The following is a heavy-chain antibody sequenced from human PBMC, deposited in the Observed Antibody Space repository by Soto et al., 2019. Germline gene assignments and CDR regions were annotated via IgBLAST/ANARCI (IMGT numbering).Heavy chain of an antibody. D-gene: IGHD3-22*01. J-gene: IGHJ6*02. Sequence: EVQLVESGGGLVQPGGSLRLSCAASGFTFSSYEMNWVRQAPGKGLEWVSYISSSGSTIYYADSVKGRFTISRDNDKNSLYLQMNSLRAEDTAVYYCARDRLLLGYYYGMDVWGQGTTVTVSS. CDR3: ARDRLLLGYYYGMDV. CDR1: GFTFSSYE. CDR2: ISSSGSTI. V-gene: IGHV3-48*03.